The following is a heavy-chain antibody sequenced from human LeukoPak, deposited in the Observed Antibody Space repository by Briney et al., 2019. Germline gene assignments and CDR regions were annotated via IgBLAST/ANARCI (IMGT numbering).Heavy chain of an antibody. V-gene: IGHV4-39*07. CDR1: GGSISTTNYY. D-gene: IGHD6-19*01. Sequence: SETLSLTCTVSGGSISTTNYYWGWIRQSPGKGLEWFGCVYYSGSTYYNPSLKSRVTISVDTSKNQFSLKLSSVTAADTAVYYCARAFRYSSGWYNRGYYFDYWGQGTLVTVSS. J-gene: IGHJ4*02. CDR2: VYYSGST. CDR3: ARAFRYSSGWYNRGYYFDY.